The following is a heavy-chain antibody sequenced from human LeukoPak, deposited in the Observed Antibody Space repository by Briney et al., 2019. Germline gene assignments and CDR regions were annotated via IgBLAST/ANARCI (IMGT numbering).Heavy chain of an antibody. Sequence: GGSLRLSCAASGFTFSSYAMHWVRQAPGKGLEWVSSISSSSSYIYYADSVKGRFTISRDNAKNSLYLQMNSLRAEDTAVYYCARDAVGATSDYWGQGTLVTVSS. CDR3: ARDAVGATSDY. CDR2: ISSSSSYI. CDR1: GFTFSSYA. V-gene: IGHV3-21*01. D-gene: IGHD1-26*01. J-gene: IGHJ4*02.